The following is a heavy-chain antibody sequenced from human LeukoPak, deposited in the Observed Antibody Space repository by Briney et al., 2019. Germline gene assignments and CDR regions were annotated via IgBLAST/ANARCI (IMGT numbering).Heavy chain of an antibody. CDR1: GFTFNSYA. D-gene: IGHD3-22*01. CDR3: AKDVIADSSGYPYYFDY. Sequence: GGSLRLSCAASGFTFNSYAMSWVRQAPGKGLEWVSAISGSGYSTYYADSVKGRFTISRDNFKNTLDLKMNSLRAEDTAVYYCAKDVIADSSGYPYYFDYWGQGTLVTVSS. CDR2: ISGSGYST. V-gene: IGHV3-23*01. J-gene: IGHJ4*02.